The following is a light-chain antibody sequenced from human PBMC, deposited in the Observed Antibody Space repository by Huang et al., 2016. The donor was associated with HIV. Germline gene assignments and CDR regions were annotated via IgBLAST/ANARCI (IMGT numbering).Light chain of an antibody. CDR3: QQYYSTHQYT. Sequence: DIQMTQSPSSLSASVGDRVTITCRACPGISNSLAWYQQKPGKAPKLLLYAASRLESGVPSRFSGSGSGTDYTLTISSLQPEDFATYYCQQYYSTHQYTFGQGTKLEIK. J-gene: IGKJ2*01. CDR1: PGISNS. V-gene: IGKV1-NL1*01. CDR2: AAS.